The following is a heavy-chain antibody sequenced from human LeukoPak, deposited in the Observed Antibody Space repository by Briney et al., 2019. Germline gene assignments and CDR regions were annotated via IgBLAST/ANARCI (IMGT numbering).Heavy chain of an antibody. CDR3: AGGTDIVVVPAAKGGSYGMDV. Sequence: GGSLRLSCAASGFTFSSYNMNWVRQAPGKGLEWVSYISSSSSYTNYADSVKGRFTISRDNAKNSLYLQMNSLRAEDTAVYYCAGGTDIVVVPAAKGGSYGMDVWGQGTTVTVSS. V-gene: IGHV3-21*05. J-gene: IGHJ6*02. CDR1: GFTFSSYN. CDR2: ISSSSSYT. D-gene: IGHD2-2*01.